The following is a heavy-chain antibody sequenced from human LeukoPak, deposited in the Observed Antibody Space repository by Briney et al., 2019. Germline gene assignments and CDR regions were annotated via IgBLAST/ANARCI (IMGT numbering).Heavy chain of an antibody. CDR3: ARVPLRFLSWFDP. CDR2: INHSGST. Sequence: SETLSLICAVYGGSFRGYYWSWIRQPQGKGLEWIGEINHSGSTNYNPSLKSRVTISVDTSKNQFSLKLSSVTAADTAVYYCARVPLRFLSWFDPWGQGTLVTVSS. J-gene: IGHJ5*02. D-gene: IGHD3-3*01. V-gene: IGHV4-34*01. CDR1: GGSFRGYY.